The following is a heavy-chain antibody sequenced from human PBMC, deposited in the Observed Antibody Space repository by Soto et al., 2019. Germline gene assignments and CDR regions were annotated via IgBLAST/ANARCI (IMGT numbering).Heavy chain of an antibody. V-gene: IGHV3-30*18. J-gene: IGHJ3*02. CDR2: ISYDGSNK. Sequence: SLRLSCAASGFTFISYGMHWVRQAPGKGLEWVAVISYDGSNKYYADSVKGRFTISRDNSKNTLYLQMNSLRAEDTAVYYCAKDNLWFGEFFDACYIWGQGTMVTISS. CDR3: AKDNLWFGEFFDACYI. CDR1: GFTFISYG. D-gene: IGHD3-10*01.